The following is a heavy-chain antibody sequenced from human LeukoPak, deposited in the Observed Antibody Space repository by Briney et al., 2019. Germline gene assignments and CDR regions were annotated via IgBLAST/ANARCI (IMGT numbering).Heavy chain of an antibody. J-gene: IGHJ4*02. CDR1: GYTFTGYY. CDR3: ARDMHGYLLRSHFDY. Sequence: ASVKVSCKASGYTFTGYYMHWVRQAPGQGLEWMGWINTNSGGTNYAQKFQGRVTMTRDTSISTAYMELSRLRSDDTAVYYCARDMHGYLLRSHFDYWGQGTLVTVSS. V-gene: IGHV1-2*02. D-gene: IGHD3-22*01. CDR2: INTNSGGT.